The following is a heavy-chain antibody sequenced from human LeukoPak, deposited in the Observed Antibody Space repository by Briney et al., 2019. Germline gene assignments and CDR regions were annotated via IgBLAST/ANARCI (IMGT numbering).Heavy chain of an antibody. CDR3: ARSRSGAYNGAVDY. Sequence: SETLSLTCTVSGGSISSYYWSWIRQPPGKGLESIGYIYYSGSTNYNPSLESRVTISLDTSKNQFSLKLSPVTAADTAVYYCARSRSGAYNGAVDYWGQGTLVTVSS. J-gene: IGHJ4*02. CDR1: GGSISSYY. V-gene: IGHV4-59*08. CDR2: IYYSGST. D-gene: IGHD2-15*01.